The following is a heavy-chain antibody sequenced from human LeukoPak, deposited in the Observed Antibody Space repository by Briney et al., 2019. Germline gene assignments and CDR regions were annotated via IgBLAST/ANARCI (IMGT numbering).Heavy chain of an antibody. D-gene: IGHD2-15*01. CDR2: FSGSGGST. CDR1: GFTFSSYA. J-gene: IGHJ3*01. Sequence: GGSLRLSCAASGFTFSSYAMSWVRQAPGKGLECISGFSGSGGSTYYADSVKGRFTISRDNSKNTLYLQMNSLRAEDTAVYYCAKDSVSQNGIFDPFDVWGLGTLVTVSS. CDR3: AKDSVSQNGIFDPFDV. V-gene: IGHV3-23*01.